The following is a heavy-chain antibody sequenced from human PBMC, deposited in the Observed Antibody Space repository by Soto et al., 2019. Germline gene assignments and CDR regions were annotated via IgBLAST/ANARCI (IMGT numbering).Heavy chain of an antibody. V-gene: IGHV4-30-4*01. Sequence: SETLSLTCTVSGGSISSGDYYWSWIRQPPGKGLEWIGYIYYSGSTYYNPSLESRVTISVDTSKNQFSLKLSSVTAADTAVYYCARKDSSGYLSWFDPWGQGTLVTVSS. J-gene: IGHJ5*02. CDR3: ARKDSSGYLSWFDP. CDR2: IYYSGST. D-gene: IGHD3-22*01. CDR1: GGSISSGDYY.